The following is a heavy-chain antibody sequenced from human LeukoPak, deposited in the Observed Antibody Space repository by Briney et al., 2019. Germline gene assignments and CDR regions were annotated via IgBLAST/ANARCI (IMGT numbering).Heavy chain of an antibody. CDR3: AREVVFYSGFDSEGFDS. Sequence: GGSLRLSCAASEFSVGSNYMTWVRQAPGKGLEWVSLIYSGGSTYYADSVKGRFTISRDNSKNTLYLQMNSLRAEDTAMYYCAREVVFYSGFDSEGFDSWGQGTLVTVSS. J-gene: IGHJ5*01. D-gene: IGHD5-12*01. CDR2: IYSGGST. V-gene: IGHV3-66*01. CDR1: EFSVGSNY.